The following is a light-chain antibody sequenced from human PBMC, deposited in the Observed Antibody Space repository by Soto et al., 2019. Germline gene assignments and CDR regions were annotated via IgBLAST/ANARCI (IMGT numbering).Light chain of an antibody. CDR3: QHYGT. CDR2: GAS. CDR1: QSVSNSY. V-gene: IGKV3-20*01. Sequence: EIVLTQSPGTLSLSPGERATLSCRASQSVSNSYLAWYQQKPGQAPRLLIYGASSRATGIPDRFSGSGSGTDFTLTISRLEPEDFAVYYCQHYGTFGQGTKVEIK. J-gene: IGKJ1*01.